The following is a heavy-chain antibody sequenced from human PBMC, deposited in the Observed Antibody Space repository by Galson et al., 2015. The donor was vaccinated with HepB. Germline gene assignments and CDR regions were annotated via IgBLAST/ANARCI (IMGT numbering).Heavy chain of an antibody. D-gene: IGHD5-12*01. CDR3: AREAVATYDY. J-gene: IGHJ4*02. CDR1: GGSFSGYY. V-gene: IGHV4-34*01. CDR2: INHSGST. Sequence: SEPLSITCAVHGGSFSGYYWSWVRQPPGKGLECIGEINHSGSTNYNPSLKSRVTISVDTSKNQFSLKLSSVTAADTAVYYCAREAVATYDYWGQGTLVTVSS.